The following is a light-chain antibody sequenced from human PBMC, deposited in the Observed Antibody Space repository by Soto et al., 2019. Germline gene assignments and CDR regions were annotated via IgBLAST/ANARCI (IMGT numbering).Light chain of an antibody. CDR2: GAT. CDR3: QKYNTAPLT. V-gene: IGKV1-27*01. CDR1: QGFSNY. J-gene: IGKJ4*01. Sequence: DFQMTQSPSSLSASVGDRVTITCLASQGFSNYLAWYQQKPGEVPKLLISGATTLQPGVPSRFSGTVYGTHFTLSISSLQPEDAAYYYCQKYNTAPLTFGGGTTVDI.